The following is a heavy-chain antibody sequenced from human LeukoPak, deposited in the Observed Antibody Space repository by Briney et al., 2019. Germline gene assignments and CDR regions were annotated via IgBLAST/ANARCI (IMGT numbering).Heavy chain of an antibody. CDR3: AKDAPLGYYGWGRYIDP. V-gene: IGHV1-8*01. Sequence: GASVKVSCKASGYTFTSYDINWVRQATGQGLEWMGWMNPNIGKTDYAQKFPGRVTMTRNTSISTAYMELSSLTPEDTAVYCCAKDAPLGYYGWGRYIDPWGQGTMVTVSS. D-gene: IGHD3-10*01. CDR1: GYTFTSYD. J-gene: IGHJ5*02. CDR2: MNPNIGKT.